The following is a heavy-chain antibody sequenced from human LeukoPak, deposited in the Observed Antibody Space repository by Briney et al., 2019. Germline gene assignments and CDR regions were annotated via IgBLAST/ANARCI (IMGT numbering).Heavy chain of an antibody. CDR2: ISYVGSNK. D-gene: IGHD3-10*01. CDR3: AKMGVYYYGSGSLTYSGGGGYYFDY. CDR1: GFTFSSYG. J-gene: IGHJ4*02. Sequence: GALRLPCAASGFTFSSYGMHWVRQAPGKGLEWVAVISYVGSNKYYADSVKGRFTISRDNSKNTLYLQMNSLRAEDTAVYYCAKMGVYYYGSGSLTYSGGGGYYFDYWGQGTLVTVSS. V-gene: IGHV3-30*18.